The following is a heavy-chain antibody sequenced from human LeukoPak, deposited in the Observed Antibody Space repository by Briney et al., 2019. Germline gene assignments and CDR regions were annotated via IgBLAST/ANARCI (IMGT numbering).Heavy chain of an antibody. CDR3: ARDHGYSYGGEIREY. J-gene: IGHJ4*02. V-gene: IGHV3-48*01. Sequence: GGSLRLSCAASGFTFSSYSMNWVRQAPGKGLEWVSYISSSSSTIYYADSVKGRFTISRDNAKNSLYLQMNSLRAEDTAVYYCARDHGYSYGGEIREYWGQGTLVTVSS. D-gene: IGHD5-18*01. CDR1: GFTFSSYS. CDR2: ISSSSSTI.